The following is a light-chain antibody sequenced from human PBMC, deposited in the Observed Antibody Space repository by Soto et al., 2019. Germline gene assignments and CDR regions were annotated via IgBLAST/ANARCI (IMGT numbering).Light chain of an antibody. Sequence: QSVLTQPASVSGSPGQSITISCTGSTSDVGAYNYVSWYKHHPGQAPQLMIYEVSNRPSGVSYRFSGSKSGNTASLTISGLQADDEGDYYCSSKTSSSSPFVFGTGTKLTVL. J-gene: IGLJ1*01. CDR2: EVS. V-gene: IGLV2-14*01. CDR3: SSKTSSSSPFV. CDR1: TSDVGAYNY.